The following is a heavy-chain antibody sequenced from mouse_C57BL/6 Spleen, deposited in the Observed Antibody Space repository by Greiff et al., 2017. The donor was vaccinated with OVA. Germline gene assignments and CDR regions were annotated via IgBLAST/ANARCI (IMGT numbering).Heavy chain of an antibody. CDR1: GFSLTSYG. J-gene: IGHJ2*01. CDR3: AGDWDGVGY. CDR2: IWRGGST. V-gene: IGHV2-2*01. D-gene: IGHD4-1*01. Sequence: VQLQQSGPGLVRPSQSLSITCTVSGFSLTSYGVHWVRQSPGKGLEWLGVIWRGGSTDYNAAFISSLSISKENSQSHIFYRMSSMQADDTAIYYCAGDWDGVGYWGKGTTLSVSS.